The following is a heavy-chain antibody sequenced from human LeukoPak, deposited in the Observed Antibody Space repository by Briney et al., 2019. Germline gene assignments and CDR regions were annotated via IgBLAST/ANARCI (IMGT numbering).Heavy chain of an antibody. CDR2: IYYSGST. V-gene: IGHV4-30-4*01. D-gene: IGHD2-21*02. CDR3: ASNCGGDCCSDY. Sequence: PSETLSLTCTVSGGSISSGDSYWSWVRQPPGKGLEWIGYIYYSGSTYYNPSLKSRVTISVDMSKNQFSLKLSSVTAADTAVYYCASNCGGDCCSDYWGQGTLVTVSS. CDR1: GGSISSGDSY. J-gene: IGHJ4*02.